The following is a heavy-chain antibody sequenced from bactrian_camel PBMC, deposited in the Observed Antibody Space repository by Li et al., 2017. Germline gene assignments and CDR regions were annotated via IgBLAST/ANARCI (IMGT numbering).Heavy chain of an antibody. V-gene: IGHV3S53*01. D-gene: IGHD1*01. CDR3: AADRRPLRRCGDGSSALADFGS. CDR1: GYTLPMN. CDR2: IAGDGRT. J-gene: IGHJ6*01. Sequence: HVQLVESGGDSVQAGESLRLSCVASGYTLPMNMGWFRRLPGQEREGVAAIAGDGRTDYADSVKGRFTISRDNAKNTLYLQMNTLKPEDTAMYYCAADRRPLRRCGDGSSALADFGSWGQGTQVTVS.